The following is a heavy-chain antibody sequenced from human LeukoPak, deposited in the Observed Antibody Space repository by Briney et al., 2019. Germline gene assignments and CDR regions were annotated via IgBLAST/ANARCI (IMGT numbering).Heavy chain of an antibody. CDR2: ISGGGDAT. J-gene: IGHJ6*04. D-gene: IGHD3-10*02. CDR3: AELGITMIGGV. CDR1: GFTFSTYA. V-gene: IGHV3-23*01. Sequence: GGSLRLSCAASGFTFSTYAMSWVRQAPGKGLEWVSTISGGGDATYYADSVKGRFTISRDNAKNSLYLQMNSLRAEDTAVYYCAELGITMIGGVWGKGTTVTISS.